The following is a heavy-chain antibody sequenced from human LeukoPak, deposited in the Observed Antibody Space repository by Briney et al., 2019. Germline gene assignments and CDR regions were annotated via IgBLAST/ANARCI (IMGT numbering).Heavy chain of an antibody. J-gene: IGHJ5*02. CDR3: ARDRPDYSGSGIHNWFDP. D-gene: IGHD3-10*01. CDR2: ISAHNGNT. Sequence: ASVKVSCKASGYTLTNYGISWVRQAPGQGLEWMGWISAHNGNTDYAQKFQDRVTMTTDTSTSTASMELRRLRSDDTAVYYCARDRPDYSGSGIHNWFDPWGRGTLVTVSS. CDR1: GYTLTNYG. V-gene: IGHV1-18*01.